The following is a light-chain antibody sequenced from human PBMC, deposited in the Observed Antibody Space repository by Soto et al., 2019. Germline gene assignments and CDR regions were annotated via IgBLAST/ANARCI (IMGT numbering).Light chain of an antibody. J-gene: IGKJ1*01. Sequence: EIVLTQSPATLSLSPGERVTLSCRASQSVSGYLAWYQQKPGQAPGLLIYDASNRATGIPARFSGSGSGTEFTLTISSLQPDDFATYYCQQYNSPWTFGQGTKVDIK. CDR1: QSVSGY. V-gene: IGKV3-11*01. CDR2: DAS. CDR3: QQYNSPWT.